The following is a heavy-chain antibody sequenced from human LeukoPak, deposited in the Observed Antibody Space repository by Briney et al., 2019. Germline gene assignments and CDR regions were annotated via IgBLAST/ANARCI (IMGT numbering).Heavy chain of an antibody. Sequence: SETLSLTCAVSGDSISSNKWWHWVRQPPGKGLEWIGEIYHRGTTNYNPSLKSRVTISVDKSKNQFSLNLKSMTAADTAVYYCARDSGWHSDSWSRGILVTVSS. J-gene: IGHJ4*02. CDR2: IYHRGTT. CDR1: GDSISSNKW. CDR3: ARDSGWHSDS. D-gene: IGHD6-19*01. V-gene: IGHV4-4*02.